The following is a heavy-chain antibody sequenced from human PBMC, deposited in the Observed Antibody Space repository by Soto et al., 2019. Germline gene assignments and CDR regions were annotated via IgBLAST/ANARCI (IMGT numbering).Heavy chain of an antibody. V-gene: IGHV4-59*01. J-gene: IGHJ4*02. D-gene: IGHD5-18*01. CDR1: GGSISSYY. Sequence: SETLSLTCTVSGGSISSYYWSWIRLPPGKGLEWIGYIYYSGSTNYNPFLKSRVTMSVDMSKNQFSLTLSSLRSEDTAVYFCASGIQLWLRRINNGYSGWGQGTLVTVSS. CDR2: IYYSGST. CDR3: ASGIQLWLRRINNGYSG.